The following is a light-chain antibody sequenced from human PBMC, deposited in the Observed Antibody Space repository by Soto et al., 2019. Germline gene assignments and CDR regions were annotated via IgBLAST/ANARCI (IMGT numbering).Light chain of an antibody. CDR2: AVS. J-gene: IGLJ3*02. CDR1: SSDVGGYKY. V-gene: IGLV2-8*01. Sequence: QSVLTQPPSASGSPGQSVTISCTGTSSDVGGYKYVSWYQQYPGKAPKLMIYAVSKRPSGVPDRFSGSKSGNTASLTVSGLQAEDETDYYCCSYAGGYTWVFGGGTKLTVL. CDR3: CSYAGGYTWV.